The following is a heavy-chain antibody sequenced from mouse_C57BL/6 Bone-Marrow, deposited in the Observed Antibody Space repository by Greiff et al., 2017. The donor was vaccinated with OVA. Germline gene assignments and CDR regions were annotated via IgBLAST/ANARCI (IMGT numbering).Heavy chain of an antibody. CDR3: TGSYDRCGY. V-gene: IGHV1-15*01. J-gene: IGHJ3*01. CDR2: IDPETGGT. Sequence: QVQLQQSGAELVRPGASVTLSCKASGYTFTDYEMHWVKQTPVHGLEWIGAIDPETGGTAYHQKFKGKAILTAYKSSSTAYMELRSLKSEDSVVYYCTGSYDRCGYWGQGALVTVSA. CDR1: GYTFTDYE. D-gene: IGHD2-12*01.